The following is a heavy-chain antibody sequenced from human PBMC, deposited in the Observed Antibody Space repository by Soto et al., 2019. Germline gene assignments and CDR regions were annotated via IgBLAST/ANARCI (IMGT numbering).Heavy chain of an antibody. CDR3: ASCERFPRVGVDYYALDV. CDR1: GFTINRND. V-gene: IGHV3-30*03. Sequence: QVHLVESGGGVVQPGGSLRLSCAASGFTINRNDMYWVRQAPGKGLEWVAVMSFDGNHQHYADSVKVRFTISRDNSKNTLSLEMNSLRRDDTAVYYCASCERFPRVGVDYYALDVWGQGTTVIVSS. J-gene: IGHJ6*02. D-gene: IGHD3-3*01. CDR2: MSFDGNHQ.